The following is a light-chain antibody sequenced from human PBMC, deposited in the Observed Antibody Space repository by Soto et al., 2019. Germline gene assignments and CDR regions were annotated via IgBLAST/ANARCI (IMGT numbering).Light chain of an antibody. CDR1: QSVSTY. CDR2: DAS. V-gene: IGKV3-11*01. J-gene: IGKJ4*02. CDR3: QRRSNWPLT. Sequence: EIVLTQSPATLSLSPGERATLSCSASQSVSTYLAWYQKKPGQAPRLLIYDASNRAAGIPARFSGSGSGTDFTLTISSLEPEDVAVYYCQRRSNWPLTLGGGTKVEIK.